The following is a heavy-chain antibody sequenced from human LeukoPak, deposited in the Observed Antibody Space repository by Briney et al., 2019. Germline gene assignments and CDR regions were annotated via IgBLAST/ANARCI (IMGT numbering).Heavy chain of an antibody. V-gene: IGHV1-46*01. Sequence: GASVKVSCKASGYTFTSYYMHWVRQAPGRGLEWMGIINPSGGSTSYAQKFQGRVTMTRDTSTSTVYMELSSLRSEDTAVYYCARAQAQAYGSGSYYIPVISGSDYWGQGTLVTVSS. D-gene: IGHD3-10*01. CDR2: INPSGGST. CDR3: ARAQAQAYGSGSYYIPVISGSDY. CDR1: GYTFTSYY. J-gene: IGHJ4*02.